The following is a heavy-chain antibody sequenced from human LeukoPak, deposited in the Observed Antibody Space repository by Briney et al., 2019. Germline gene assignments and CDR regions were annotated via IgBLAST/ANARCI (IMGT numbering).Heavy chain of an antibody. J-gene: IGHJ4*02. Sequence: SETLCLTCTVSGGSISSYYWSWIRQPPGKGLEWIGYIYYSGSTNYNPSLKSRVTISVDTSKNQFSLKLSSVTAADTAVYYCARVGYYGSGSYYRYWGQGTLVTVSS. V-gene: IGHV4-59*01. CDR2: IYYSGST. CDR3: ARVGYYGSGSYYRY. D-gene: IGHD3-10*01. CDR1: GGSISSYY.